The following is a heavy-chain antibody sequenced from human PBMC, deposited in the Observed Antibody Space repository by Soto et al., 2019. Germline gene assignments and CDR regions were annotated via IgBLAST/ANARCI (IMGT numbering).Heavy chain of an antibody. D-gene: IGHD3-22*01. CDR2: FITIFRKL. CDR3: VRDRRIYYSDPHDEFVASNYEV. Sequence: QVQLIQFEAEVKKPGSSVRVSCTASGGIFGSHGFSWVRQAPGQRLEWVGGFITIFRKLTYTEKFQARVRIAADESTNTVYLDLSSLTSEDTAVYYCVRDRRIYYSDPHDEFVASNYEVWGQGTMVSVSS. V-gene: IGHV1-69*01. CDR1: GGIFGSHG. J-gene: IGHJ3*01.